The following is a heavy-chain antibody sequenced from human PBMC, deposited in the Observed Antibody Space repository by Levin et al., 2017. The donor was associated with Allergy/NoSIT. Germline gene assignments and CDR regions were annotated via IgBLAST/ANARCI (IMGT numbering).Heavy chain of an antibody. D-gene: IGHD3-16*02. J-gene: IGHJ4*02. CDR2: ISAYNGNT. V-gene: IGHV1-18*01. Sequence: ASVKVSCKASGYTFTSYGISWVRQAPGQGLEWMGWISAYNGNTNYAQKLQGRVTMTSDTSTSTAYMELRSLRSDDTAVYYCARDRVITFGGVIVKLGEDYWGQGTLVTVSS. CDR3: ARDRVITFGGVIVKLGEDY. CDR1: GYTFTSYG.